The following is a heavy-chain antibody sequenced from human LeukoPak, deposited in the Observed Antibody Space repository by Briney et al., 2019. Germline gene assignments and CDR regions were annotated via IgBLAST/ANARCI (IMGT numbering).Heavy chain of an antibody. CDR1: GRSFSGYY. CDR2: INHSGST. D-gene: IGHD6-19*01. V-gene: IGHV4-34*01. CDR3: ARGPEQWLGAHDY. Sequence: KTSETLSLTCAVYGRSFSGYYWSRIRQPTGKGQEWIGEINHSGSTNYNPSLKSRVTISVDTSKNQFSLKLSSVTAADTAVYYCARGPEQWLGAHDYWGQGTLVTVSS. J-gene: IGHJ4*02.